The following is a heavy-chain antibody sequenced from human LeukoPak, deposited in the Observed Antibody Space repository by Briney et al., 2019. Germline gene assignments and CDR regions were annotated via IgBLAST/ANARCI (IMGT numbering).Heavy chain of an antibody. CDR2: ISSSSSYT. CDR3: ARGRSSWPHDY. D-gene: IGHD6-13*01. J-gene: IGHJ4*02. V-gene: IGHV3-11*06. Sequence: GGSLRLSCAAPGFTFSDYYMSWIRQAPGKGLEWVSYISSSSSYTNYADSVKGRFTISRDNAKNSLYLQMNSLRAEDTAVYYCARGRSSWPHDYWGQGTLVTVS. CDR1: GFTFSDYY.